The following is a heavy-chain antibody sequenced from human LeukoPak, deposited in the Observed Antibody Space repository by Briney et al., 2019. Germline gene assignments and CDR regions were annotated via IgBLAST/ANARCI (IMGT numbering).Heavy chain of an antibody. CDR2: IYYSGST. V-gene: IGHV4-59*12. Sequence: SETLSLTCTVSGGSISSYYWSWIRQPPGKGLEWIGYIYYSGSTNYNPSLKSRVTISVDTSKNQFSLKLSSLTAADTAVYYCARGLGYSSGWYAYFDYWGQGTLVTVSS. CDR1: GGSISSYY. J-gene: IGHJ4*02. D-gene: IGHD6-19*01. CDR3: ARGLGYSSGWYAYFDY.